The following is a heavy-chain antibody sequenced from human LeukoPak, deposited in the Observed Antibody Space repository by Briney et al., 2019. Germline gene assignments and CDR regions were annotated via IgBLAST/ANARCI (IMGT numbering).Heavy chain of an antibody. V-gene: IGHV4-31*03. CDR3: ARDRGGAAAGTDNWFDP. Sequence: SQTLSLTCTVSGGSISSGGYYWSWIRQHPGKGLEWIGYIYYSGSTYYNPSLKSRVTTSVDTSKNQFSLKLSSVTAADTAVYYCARDRGGAAAGTDNWFDPWGQGTLVTVSS. CDR1: GGSISSGGYY. CDR2: IYYSGST. D-gene: IGHD6-13*01. J-gene: IGHJ5*02.